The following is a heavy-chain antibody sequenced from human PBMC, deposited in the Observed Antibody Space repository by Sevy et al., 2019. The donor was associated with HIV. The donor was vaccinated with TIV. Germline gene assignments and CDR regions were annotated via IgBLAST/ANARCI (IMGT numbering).Heavy chain of an antibody. CDR1: GFTFSSYG. CDR3: AKGKYYYGYGSSRGRPYYYYGMDV. J-gene: IGHJ6*02. Sequence: GGSLRLSCAASGFTFSSYGMHWVRQAPGKGLEWVAVISYDGSNKYYADSVKGRFTISRDNSKNTLYLQMNSVRAEDTAMYYCAKGKYYYGYGSSRGRPYYYYGMDVWGQGTTVTVSS. D-gene: IGHD3-10*01. V-gene: IGHV3-30*18. CDR2: ISYDGSNK.